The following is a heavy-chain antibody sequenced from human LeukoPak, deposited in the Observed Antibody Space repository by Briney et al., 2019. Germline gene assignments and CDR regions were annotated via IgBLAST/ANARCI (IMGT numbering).Heavy chain of an antibody. Sequence: QSGGSLRLSCAASGFTLSSYSMNWVRRAPGKGLEWVSYISGGSSTIYYADSVKGRFTVSRDNAKNSLYLLMDTLRAEDTAVYYCARVGSNQWLDYWGQGTLVTVSS. CDR2: ISGGSSTI. CDR1: GFTLSSYS. CDR3: ARVGSNQWLDY. V-gene: IGHV3-48*01. J-gene: IGHJ4*02. D-gene: IGHD6-19*01.